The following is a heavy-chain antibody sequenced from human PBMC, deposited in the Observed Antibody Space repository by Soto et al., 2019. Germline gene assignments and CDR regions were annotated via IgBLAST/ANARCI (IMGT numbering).Heavy chain of an antibody. Sequence: EVQLEDSGGALVQPGGSLRLSCAASGFTFKTYNMHWVRQAPGKGLEWVSYIGTSGTPVYYEDFVKGRFTISRDNAKNSLFLQMHSLSAEDTGLYFCARAPSPDSSGCYYFDYWGQGTLVTVSS. J-gene: IGHJ4*02. D-gene: IGHD6-19*01. CDR1: GFTFKTYN. V-gene: IGHV3-48*01. CDR3: ARAPSPDSSGCYYFDY. CDR2: IGTSGTPV.